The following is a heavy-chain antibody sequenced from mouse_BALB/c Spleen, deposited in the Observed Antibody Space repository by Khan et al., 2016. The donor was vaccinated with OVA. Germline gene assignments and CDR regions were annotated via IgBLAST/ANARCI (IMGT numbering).Heavy chain of an antibody. Sequence: QVQLKESGPGLVQPSQSLSITCTVSGFSLSNYGVYWVRQSPGKGLEWLGVIWRGGNTDYNAAFMSRLSITKDNSKSQVFFKMNSLQADDTAIYXCAKEEYRYGKIAYWGQGTLVTVSA. J-gene: IGHJ3*01. V-gene: IGHV2-5*01. CDR2: IWRGGNT. CDR3: AKEEYRYGKIAY. D-gene: IGHD2-14*01. CDR1: GFSLSNYG.